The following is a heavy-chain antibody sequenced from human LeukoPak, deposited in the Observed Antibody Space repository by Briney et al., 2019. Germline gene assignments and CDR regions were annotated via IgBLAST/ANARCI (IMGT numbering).Heavy chain of an antibody. CDR2: ISWNSGSI. V-gene: IGHV3-9*01. CDR3: AKESDSSGWYDY. J-gene: IGHJ4*02. CDR1: GFTFDDYA. D-gene: IGHD6-19*01. Sequence: PGGSLRLSCAASGFTFDDYAMHWVRQAPGKGLEWVSGISWNSGSIGYAESVKGRFTISRDNAKTSLYLQMNSLRAEDTALYYCAKESDSSGWYDYWGQGTLVTVSS.